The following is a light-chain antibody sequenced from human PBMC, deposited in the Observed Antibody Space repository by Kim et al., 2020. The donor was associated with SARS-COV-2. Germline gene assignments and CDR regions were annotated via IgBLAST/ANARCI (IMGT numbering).Light chain of an antibody. V-gene: IGLV2-14*03. CDR1: NNDIGTYNY. CDR3: SSFTSSHTYV. CDR2: DVN. Sequence: GQSITISCTGTNNDIGTYNYVSWYQQHPGEPPKLMIYDVNNRPSGVSNRFSGSKSGNTASLIISGLQPEDEADYYCSSFTSSHTYVFGTGTKVTVL. J-gene: IGLJ1*01.